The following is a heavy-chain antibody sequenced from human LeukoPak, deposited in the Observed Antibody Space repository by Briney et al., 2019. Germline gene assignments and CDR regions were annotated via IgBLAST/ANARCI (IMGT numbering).Heavy chain of an antibody. D-gene: IGHD3-22*01. CDR2: ISGCGGST. J-gene: IGHJ4*02. V-gene: IGHV3-23*01. CDR3: AKDTMIVVVTPFDY. Sequence: GGSLRLSCAASGFTFSSYAMSWVRQAPGKGLEWVSAISGCGGSTYYADSVKGRFTISRDNSKNTLYLQMNSLRAEDTAVYYCAKDTMIVVVTPFDYWGQGTLVTVSS. CDR1: GFTFSSYA.